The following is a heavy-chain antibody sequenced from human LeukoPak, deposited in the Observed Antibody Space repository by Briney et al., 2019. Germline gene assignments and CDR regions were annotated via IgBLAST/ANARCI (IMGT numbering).Heavy chain of an antibody. CDR1: GGCISSYY. Sequence: PSETLSLTCTVSGGCISSYYWSWIRQPTGKGLEWIGRIYTSGSTNYNPSLKSRVTMSVDTSKNQFSLKLSSVTAADTAVYYCARDNDDDVPLKGDCSRTSCYYYFQHWGQGTLVTVSS. CDR2: IYTSGST. D-gene: IGHD2-2*01. V-gene: IGHV4-4*07. J-gene: IGHJ1*01. CDR3: ARDNDDDVPLKGDCSRTSCYYYFQH.